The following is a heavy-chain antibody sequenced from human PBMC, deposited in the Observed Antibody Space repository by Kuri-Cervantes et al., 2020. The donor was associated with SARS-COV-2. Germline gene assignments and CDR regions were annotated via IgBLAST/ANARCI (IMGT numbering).Heavy chain of an antibody. CDR1: GGSISSYY. V-gene: IGHV4-59*01. Sequence: SETLSXXCTVSGGSISSYYWTWIRQPPGKGLEWIWYIYYSGSTNYNPSLKIRITISVDTSKNQFSLKLSSVTAADTAVYYSAVCVNSSGYDPWGQGTMVTVSS. CDR2: IYYSGST. J-gene: IGHJ3*01. D-gene: IGHD3-22*01. CDR3: AVCVNSSGYDP.